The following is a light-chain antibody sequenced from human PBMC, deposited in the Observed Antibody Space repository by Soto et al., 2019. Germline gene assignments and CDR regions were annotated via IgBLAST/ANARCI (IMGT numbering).Light chain of an antibody. CDR2: GAS. V-gene: IGKV3-20*01. CDR1: QSVSSSY. CDR3: QQYGSSPYT. Sequence: EIVLTQSPGTLSLSPGERATLSCRASQSVSSSYLAWYQQKPGQAPRLLIYGASSRATGIPDRFSGSGSGTDLTVTISRLEPEDFAVYYCQQYGSSPYTFGQGTELEIK. J-gene: IGKJ2*01.